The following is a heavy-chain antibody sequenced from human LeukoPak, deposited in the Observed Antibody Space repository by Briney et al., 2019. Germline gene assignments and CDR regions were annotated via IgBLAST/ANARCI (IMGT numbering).Heavy chain of an antibody. CDR3: ASDIAAAANEGGAFDI. J-gene: IGHJ3*02. Sequence: VASVKVSCKASGYTFTSYAMNWVRQAPGQGLEWMGWINTNTGNPTYAQGFTGRFVFSLDTSVSTAYLQISSLKAEDTAVYYCASDIAAAANEGGAFDIWGQGTMVTVSS. CDR2: INTNTGNP. D-gene: IGHD6-13*01. CDR1: GYTFTSYA. V-gene: IGHV7-4-1*02.